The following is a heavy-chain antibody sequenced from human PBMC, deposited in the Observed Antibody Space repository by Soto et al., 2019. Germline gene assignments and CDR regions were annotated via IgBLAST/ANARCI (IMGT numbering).Heavy chain of an antibody. CDR1: GYTFTGYY. J-gene: IGHJ6*02. CDR2: INPNSGGT. D-gene: IGHD2-2*02. V-gene: IGHV1-2*02. Sequence: VASVKVSCKASGYTFTGYYMHWVRQAPGQGLEWMGWINPNSGGTNYAQKFQGRVTMTRDTSISTAYMELSRLRSDDTAVYYCARDRYCSSTSCYSLGYYNYGMDVWGQGTTVTVSS. CDR3: ARDRYCSSTSCYSLGYYNYGMDV.